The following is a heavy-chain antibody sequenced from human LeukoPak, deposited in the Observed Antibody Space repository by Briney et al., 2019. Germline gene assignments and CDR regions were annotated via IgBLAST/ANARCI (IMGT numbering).Heavy chain of an antibody. CDR3: ARVDPDSSSTLEVFDY. Sequence: PSETLSLTCTVSGGSISSYYWSWIRQPPGKGLEWIGYIYYSESTNYNPSLKSRVTISVDTSKNQFSLKLSSVTAADTAVYYCARVDPDSSSTLEVFDYWGQGTLVTVSS. J-gene: IGHJ4*02. CDR1: GGSISSYY. CDR2: IYYSEST. V-gene: IGHV4-59*01. D-gene: IGHD6-6*01.